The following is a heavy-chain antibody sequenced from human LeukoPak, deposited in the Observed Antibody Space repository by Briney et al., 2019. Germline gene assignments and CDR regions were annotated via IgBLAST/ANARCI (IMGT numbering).Heavy chain of an antibody. D-gene: IGHD3-22*01. CDR2: IYTRVTT. J-gene: IGHJ6*02. Sequence: RQSLTLSCPPATLTLSINYVRCVRHPPEGGREWVSVIYTRVTTYYADSFKARFTISRDNSKNTLYLQMNSVRAEDTAVYYCARDPGHYYDMRGFYYGMDVWRQATKVTDCS. CDR3: ARDPGHYYDMRGFYYGMDV. CDR1: TLTLSINY. V-gene: IGHV3-53*01.